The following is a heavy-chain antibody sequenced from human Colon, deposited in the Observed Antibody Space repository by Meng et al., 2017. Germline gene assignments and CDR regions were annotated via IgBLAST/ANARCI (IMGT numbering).Heavy chain of an antibody. D-gene: IGHD1-1*01. V-gene: IGHV3-7*04. Sequence: GESLKISCVGSGFSFSGYWMSWVRQAPGKGLEWVASIKEDGSEKNYVESVKGRFTISRDNAEKSLHLQMNSLGVEDTAVHYCLRGGGTFDNWGQGTLVTVSS. CDR1: GFSFSGYW. CDR3: LRGGGTFDN. CDR2: IKEDGSEK. J-gene: IGHJ4*02.